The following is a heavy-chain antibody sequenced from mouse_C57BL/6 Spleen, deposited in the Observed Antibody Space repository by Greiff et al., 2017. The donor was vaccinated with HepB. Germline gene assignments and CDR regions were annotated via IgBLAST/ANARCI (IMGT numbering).Heavy chain of an antibody. CDR3: ARSYSKKDYAMDY. D-gene: IGHD2-5*01. CDR2: INPGSGGT. Sequence: QVQLQQSGAELVRPGTSVKVSCKASGYAFTNYLIEWVKQRPGQGLEWIGVINPGSGGTNYNEKFKGKATLTADKSSSTAYMQLSSLTSEDSAVYFCARSYSKKDYAMDYWGQGTSVTVSS. J-gene: IGHJ4*01. CDR1: GYAFTNYL. V-gene: IGHV1-54*01.